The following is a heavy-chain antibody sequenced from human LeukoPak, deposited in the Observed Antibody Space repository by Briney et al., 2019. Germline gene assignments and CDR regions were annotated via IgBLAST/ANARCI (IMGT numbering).Heavy chain of an antibody. CDR2: IYYSGST. CDR3: ARERCSSTSCYGFDP. J-gene: IGHJ5*02. CDR1: GGSISSSSYY. D-gene: IGHD2-2*01. Sequence: PSETLSLTCTVSGGSISSSSYYWGWIRQPPGKGLEWIGSIYYSGSTYYNPSLKSRVTISVDTSKNQFSLKLSSVTAADTAVYYCARERCSSTSCYGFDPWGQGTLVTVSS. V-gene: IGHV4-39*07.